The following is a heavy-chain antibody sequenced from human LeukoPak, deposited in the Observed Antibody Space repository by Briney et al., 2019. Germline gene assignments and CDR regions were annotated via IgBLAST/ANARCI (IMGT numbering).Heavy chain of an antibody. CDR1: GYTFSGYY. V-gene: IGHV1-2*02. CDR2: ISPSSGGT. J-gene: IGHJ4*02. CDR3: ARPLDPYYYGSGSLDY. Sequence: ASVKVSCKASGYTFSGYYIHWVRQAPGQGLEWMGWISPSSGGTNYAQKFQGRVTMTRDTSISTAYMELSRLRSDDTAVYYCARPLDPYYYGSGSLDYWGQGTLVTVSS. D-gene: IGHD3-10*01.